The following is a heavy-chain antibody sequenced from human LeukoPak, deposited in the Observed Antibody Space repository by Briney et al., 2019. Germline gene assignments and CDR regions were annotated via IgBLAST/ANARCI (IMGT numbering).Heavy chain of an antibody. V-gene: IGHV3-30-3*01. CDR3: ARETSWASERTNLFDP. J-gene: IGHJ5*02. D-gene: IGHD2-2*01. CDR1: GFTFSSYA. Sequence: GGSLRLSCAASGFTFSSYAMHWVRQAPGKGLEWVAVISYDGSNKYYADSVKGRFTISRDNSKNTLYLQMNSLRAEDTAVYYCARETSWASERTNLFDPWGQGTLVTVSS. CDR2: ISYDGSNK.